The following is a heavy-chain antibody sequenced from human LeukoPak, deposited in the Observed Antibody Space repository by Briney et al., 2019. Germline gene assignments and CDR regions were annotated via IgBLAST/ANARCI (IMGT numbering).Heavy chain of an antibody. D-gene: IGHD5-12*01. Sequence: GGSLRLSCAASGFTFSSYWMHRVRQAPGKGLVWVSRINSDGSSTSYADSVKGRFTISRDNAKNTLYLQMNSLRAEDTAVYYCAREARGYSGYGDWGQGTLVTVSS. CDR3: AREARGYSGYGD. J-gene: IGHJ4*02. CDR2: INSDGSST. CDR1: GFTFSSYW. V-gene: IGHV3-74*01.